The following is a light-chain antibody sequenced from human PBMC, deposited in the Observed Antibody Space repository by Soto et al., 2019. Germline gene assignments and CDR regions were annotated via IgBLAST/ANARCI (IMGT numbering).Light chain of an antibody. CDR1: QGISSF. CDR3: QQLHSFPVN. V-gene: IGKV1-9*01. J-gene: IGKJ5*01. CDR2: DAS. Sequence: IQLTHTPSSLSASGGDRVTITCRASQGISSFLAWYQQKPGKAPKPLIYDASTLQNGVPSRFSGSGSGTDFTLTISSLQPEDSATYYCQQLHSFPVNFAHGTRLEIK.